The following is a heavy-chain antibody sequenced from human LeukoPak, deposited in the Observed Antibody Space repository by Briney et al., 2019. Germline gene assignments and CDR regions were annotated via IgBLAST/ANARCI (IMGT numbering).Heavy chain of an antibody. CDR3: AGLVGRYSSGLYYYYFDY. Sequence: SETLSLSCTVSGDSINSLDLWSWVRQPPGKGLEWIGEMYLSGTTHSNPSVKSRVTISIDKSKNQFFLNLSSVTAADTAVYYCAGLVGRYSSGLYYYYFDYWGQGTLVTVSS. CDR2: MYLSGTT. D-gene: IGHD3-22*01. V-gene: IGHV4-4*02. J-gene: IGHJ4*02. CDR1: GDSINSLDL.